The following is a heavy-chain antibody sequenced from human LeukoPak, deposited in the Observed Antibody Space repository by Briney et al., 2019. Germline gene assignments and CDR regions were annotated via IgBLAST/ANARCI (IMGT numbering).Heavy chain of an antibody. CDR3: ARHYIVGATSYWFDP. D-gene: IGHD1-26*01. Sequence: PSGTLSLTCDVSGDSMTNSNWWSWVRQSPGKGLEWIGEIFRSRATNYNPSLQSRVTISADASKKQFFLELKSLTATDAAIYYCARHYIVGATSYWFDPWGQGTLVTVSS. CDR2: IFRSRAT. CDR1: GDSMTNSNW. V-gene: IGHV4-4*02. J-gene: IGHJ5*02.